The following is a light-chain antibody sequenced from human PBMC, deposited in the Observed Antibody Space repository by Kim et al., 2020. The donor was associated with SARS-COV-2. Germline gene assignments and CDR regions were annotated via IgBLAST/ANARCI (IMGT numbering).Light chain of an antibody. Sequence: QIVTPCTCASSYNVGYNTVTWYRQLPGTAPNLVIFNDNQRSSGIPDRFSASKSGNSASLAICGLQADDEADYYCAMTDDSLNGVVFGGGTQLTVL. J-gene: IGLJ3*02. V-gene: IGLV1-44*01. CDR2: NDN. CDR3: AMTDDSLNGVV. CDR1: SYNVGYNT.